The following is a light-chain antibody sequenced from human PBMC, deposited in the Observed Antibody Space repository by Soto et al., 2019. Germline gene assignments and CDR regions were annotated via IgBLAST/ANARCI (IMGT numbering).Light chain of an antibody. CDR2: DVN. J-gene: IGLJ2*01. CDR1: SSDVGAYNY. Sequence: QSALTQPASVSGSPGQSINISCTGTSSDVGAYNYVSWYQQHPGKAPKVMIYDVNNRPSGVSSRFSGSKSGNTAYLTISGLQAEDEAEYYCSSYTNITTLIFGGGTKLTVL. V-gene: IGLV2-14*01. CDR3: SSYTNITTLI.